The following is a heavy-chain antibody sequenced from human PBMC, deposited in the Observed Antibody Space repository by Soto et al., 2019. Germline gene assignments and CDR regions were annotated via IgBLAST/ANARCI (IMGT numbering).Heavy chain of an antibody. Sequence: QVQLVQSGAEVKKPGSSVKVSCKASGGTFSNSGISWVRQAPGQGLEWMGGIVPIFGTANYAQRFRSRATTTTKESTNTANLPATNMTSGDTAAYCCASEGWTSSLDSWGQGTLVTVSS. D-gene: IGHD6-19*01. CDR3: ASEGWTSSLDS. CDR2: IVPIFGTA. CDR1: GGTFSNSG. V-gene: IGHV1-69*01. J-gene: IGHJ4*02.